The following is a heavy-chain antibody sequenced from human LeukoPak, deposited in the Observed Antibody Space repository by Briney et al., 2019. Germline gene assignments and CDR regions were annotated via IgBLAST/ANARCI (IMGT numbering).Heavy chain of an antibody. J-gene: IGHJ4*02. CDR1: GFTFSSYS. Sequence: GGSLRLSCAASGFTFSSYSMNWVRQAPGEGLEWVSYISSSSSTIYYADSVKGRFTISRDNAKNSLFLQMNSLRAEDTAVYYCARESGGVPDYWGQGTLVTVSS. CDR3: ARESGGVPDY. D-gene: IGHD3-16*01. V-gene: IGHV3-48*04. CDR2: ISSSSSTI.